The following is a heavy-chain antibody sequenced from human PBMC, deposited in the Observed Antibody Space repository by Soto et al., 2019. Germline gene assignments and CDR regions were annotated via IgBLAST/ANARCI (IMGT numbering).Heavy chain of an antibody. J-gene: IGHJ4*02. Sequence: QVQLVQSAAEVKKPGASVKVSCKASGYTFSNYGISWVRQAPGQGLEWTAWISGYNGDTKNAQSLQGRVTVTTDTSTITSYMELRSLRSDDTAIYYCARSLGSGTGFDYWGQGTLVTVSS. V-gene: IGHV1-18*01. CDR2: ISGYNGDT. CDR3: ARSLGSGTGFDY. D-gene: IGHD3-10*01. CDR1: GYTFSNYG.